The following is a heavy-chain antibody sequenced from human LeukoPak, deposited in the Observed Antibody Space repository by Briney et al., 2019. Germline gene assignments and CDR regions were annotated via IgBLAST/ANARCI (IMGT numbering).Heavy chain of an antibody. CDR3: ARGRSITLLRGVAMSDGSDI. CDR1: GFTFSNYG. J-gene: IGHJ3*02. V-gene: IGHV3-21*01. Sequence: TGGSLRLSCTASGFTFSNYGMNWVRQAPGKGLEWVSFTDTSGNYIYYGDSVKGRFTISRDNAKNLVFLQMNGLRAEDTAVYYCARGRSITLLRGVAMSDGSDIWGQGAMVAVSS. CDR2: TDTSGNYI. D-gene: IGHD3-10*01.